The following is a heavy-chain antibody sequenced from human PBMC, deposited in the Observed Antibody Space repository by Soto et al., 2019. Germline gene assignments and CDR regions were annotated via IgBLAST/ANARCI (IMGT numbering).Heavy chain of an antibody. CDR2: IYCSGST. V-gene: IGHV4-59*08. J-gene: IGHJ6*04. D-gene: IGHD3-10*01. CDR1: GGSISSYD. Sequence: PSETLSLTCTVSGGSISSYDWSWIRQPPGKGLEWIGYIYCSGSTNYNPSLKSRVTISVDTSKNQFSLKLSSVTAADTAVYYCASERITMVRGVLDVWGKGTTVTVSS. CDR3: ASERITMVRGVLDV.